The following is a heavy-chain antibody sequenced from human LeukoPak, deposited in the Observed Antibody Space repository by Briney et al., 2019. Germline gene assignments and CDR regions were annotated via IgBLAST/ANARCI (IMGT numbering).Heavy chain of an antibody. J-gene: IGHJ3*02. CDR1: GFTFSDYY. CDR2: IYSAGTT. V-gene: IGHV3-66*04. Sequence: SGGSLRLSCAASGFTFSDYYMSWIRQAPGKGLEWVSVIYSAGTTYYADSVKGRFTISRDNSKNTLYLQMNSLRVEDTAVYYCASQSTPVLPFDIWGQGTMVTVSS. CDR3: ASQSTPVLPFDI.